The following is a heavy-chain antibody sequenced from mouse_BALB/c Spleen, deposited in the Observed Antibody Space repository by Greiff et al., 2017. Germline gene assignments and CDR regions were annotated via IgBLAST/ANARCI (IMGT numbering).Heavy chain of an antibody. Sequence: QVQLQQSGPELVKPGASVKISCKASGYAFSSSWMNWVKQRPGQGLEWIGRIYPGDGDTNYNGKFKGKATLTADKSSSTAYMQLSSLTSVDSAVYFCARGDYAMDYWGQGTSVTVSS. CDR3: ARGDYAMDY. J-gene: IGHJ4*01. V-gene: IGHV1-82*01. CDR2: IYPGDGDT. CDR1: GYAFSSSW.